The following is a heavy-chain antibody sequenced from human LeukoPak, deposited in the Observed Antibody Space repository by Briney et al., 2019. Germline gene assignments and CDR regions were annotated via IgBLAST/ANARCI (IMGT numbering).Heavy chain of an antibody. CDR3: ARGDDSSGYYKYYFDY. CDR1: GGSFSGYY. Sequence: SETLSLTCAVYGGSFSGYYWSWIRQPPGKGLEWIGEINHSGSTNYNPSLKSRVTISVDTSRNQFSLKLSSVTAADTAVYYCARGDDSSGYYKYYFDYWGQGTLVTVSS. V-gene: IGHV4-34*01. J-gene: IGHJ4*02. D-gene: IGHD3-22*01. CDR2: INHSGST.